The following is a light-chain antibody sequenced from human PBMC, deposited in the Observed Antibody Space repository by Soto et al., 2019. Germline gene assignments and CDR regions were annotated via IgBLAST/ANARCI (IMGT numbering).Light chain of an antibody. CDR1: QSIGGC. Sequence: DIQMTQSPSTLSASVGDRVTIACRASQSIGGCLAWYQRKPGKAPKLLIYDASTLDTGVPSRFSGSGSGTEFTLTINSLQPDDFASYYCQQYSGYPLTFGGGTKVEIK. CDR3: QQYSGYPLT. CDR2: DAS. J-gene: IGKJ4*01. V-gene: IGKV1-5*01.